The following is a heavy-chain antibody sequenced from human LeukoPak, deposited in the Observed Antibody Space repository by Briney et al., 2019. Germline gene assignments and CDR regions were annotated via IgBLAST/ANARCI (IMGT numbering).Heavy chain of an antibody. CDR2: IYYSGST. V-gene: IGHV4-59*01. J-gene: IGHJ3*01. Sequence: PSETLSLTCTVSGGSINSYYWSWIRQPPGKGLEWIGYIYYSGSTNYNPSLKSRVTISVDTSKNQFSLKLSSVTAADTAVYYCARVGYYYDSSEDAFDLWGQGTMVTVSS. D-gene: IGHD3-22*01. CDR1: GGSINSYY. CDR3: ARVGYYYDSSEDAFDL.